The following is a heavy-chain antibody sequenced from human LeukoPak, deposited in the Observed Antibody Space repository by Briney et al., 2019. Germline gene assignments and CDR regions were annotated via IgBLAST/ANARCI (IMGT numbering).Heavy chain of an antibody. CDR3: AREFSGYHSNPFDY. D-gene: IGHD5-12*01. CDR2: INPSGGST. CDR1: GYTFTNYY. J-gene: IGHJ4*02. Sequence: ASVKVSCKASGYTFTNYYMHWVRQAPGQGLEWLGIINPSGGSTSYAQKFQGRVTMTRDMSTSTIYMELSSLRSEDTAVYYCAREFSGYHSNPFDYWGQGTLVTVSS. V-gene: IGHV1-46*01.